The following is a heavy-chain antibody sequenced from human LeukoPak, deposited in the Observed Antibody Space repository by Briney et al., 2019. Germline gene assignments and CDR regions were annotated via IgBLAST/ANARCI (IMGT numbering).Heavy chain of an antibody. Sequence: PSETLSLTCTVSGGSIRSTNYYWSWIRQPPGNGLEWIGEVYHSGTTNYNPSLKSRVTLSVDTSKNQFSLKLASVTAADTAVYYCARGAYCTSINCYGFDYWGLGTQVTASS. J-gene: IGHJ4*02. D-gene: IGHD2-2*01. CDR1: GGSIRSTNYY. CDR3: ARGAYCTSINCYGFDY. CDR2: VYHSGTT. V-gene: IGHV4-61*05.